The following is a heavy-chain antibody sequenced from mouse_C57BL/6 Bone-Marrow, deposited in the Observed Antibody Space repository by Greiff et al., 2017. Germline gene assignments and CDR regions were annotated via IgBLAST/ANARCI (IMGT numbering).Heavy chain of an antibody. J-gene: IGHJ1*03. Sequence: EVKLMESGPGLVKPSQSLSLTCSVTGYSITSGYYWNWIRQFPGNKLEWMGYISYDGSNNYNPSLKNRISITRDTSKNQFFLKLNSVTTEDTATYYCARGGDGYYFVWGTGTTVTVSS. D-gene: IGHD2-3*01. CDR1: GYSITSGYY. CDR3: ARGGDGYYFV. CDR2: ISYDGSN. V-gene: IGHV3-6*01.